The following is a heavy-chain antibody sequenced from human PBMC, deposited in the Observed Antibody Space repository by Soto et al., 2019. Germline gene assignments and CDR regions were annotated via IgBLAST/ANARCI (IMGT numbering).Heavy chain of an antibody. Sequence: GGSLRLSCTASGFTFGDYAMSWFRQAPGKGLEWVGFIRSKAYGGTTEYAASVKGRFTISRDDSKSIAYLQMNSLKTEDTAVYYCTRGPIVYGDLYFDYWGQGTLVTVSS. J-gene: IGHJ4*02. CDR1: GFTFGDYA. D-gene: IGHD4-17*01. V-gene: IGHV3-49*03. CDR2: IRSKAYGGTT. CDR3: TRGPIVYGDLYFDY.